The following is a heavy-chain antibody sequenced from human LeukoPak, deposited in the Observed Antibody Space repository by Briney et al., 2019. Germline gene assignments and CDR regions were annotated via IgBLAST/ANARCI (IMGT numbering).Heavy chain of an antibody. Sequence: SETLSLTCIVSGGSISSYYWSWIRQPPGKGLEWIGYIYYSGSTNYNPSLKSRVTISVDTSKNQFSLKLSSVTAADTAVYYCARDAPAIYGMDVWGQGTTVTVSS. CDR1: GGSISSYY. D-gene: IGHD2-21*02. J-gene: IGHJ6*02. CDR2: IYYSGST. CDR3: ARDAPAIYGMDV. V-gene: IGHV4-59*01.